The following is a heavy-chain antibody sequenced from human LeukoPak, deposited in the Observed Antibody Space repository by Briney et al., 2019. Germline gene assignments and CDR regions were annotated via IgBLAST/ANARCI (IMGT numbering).Heavy chain of an antibody. V-gene: IGHV4-39*07. Sequence: SETLSLTCTVSGGSISSSSYYWGWIRQPPGKGLECIGSIYYSGSTYYNPSLKSRVTISVDTSKNQFSLKLSSVTAADTAVYYCARGVVIAPQTFDYWGQGTLVTVSS. J-gene: IGHJ4*02. CDR1: GGSISSSSYY. CDR3: ARGVVIAPQTFDY. CDR2: IYYSGST. D-gene: IGHD2-21*01.